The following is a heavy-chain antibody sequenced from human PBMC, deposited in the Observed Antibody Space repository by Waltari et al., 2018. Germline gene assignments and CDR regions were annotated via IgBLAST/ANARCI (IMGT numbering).Heavy chain of an antibody. Sequence: QLQLQESGPGLVKPSETLSLTCTVSGGSISSSSYYWGWIRQPPGKGLEWIGSIYYSGSTYYNPSLKSRVTISVDTSKNQFSLKLSSVTAADTAVYYCARDPFLFFNWNHLDYYYGMDVWGQGTTVTVSS. CDR3: ARDPFLFFNWNHLDYYYGMDV. D-gene: IGHD1-20*01. V-gene: IGHV4-39*07. J-gene: IGHJ6*02. CDR1: GGSISSSSYY. CDR2: IYYSGST.